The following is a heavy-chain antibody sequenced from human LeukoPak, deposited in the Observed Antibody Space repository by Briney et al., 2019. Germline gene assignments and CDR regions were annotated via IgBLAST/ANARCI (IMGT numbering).Heavy chain of an antibody. CDR2: ISGSDGST. V-gene: IGHV3-23*01. CDR1: GFTFSSYA. J-gene: IGHJ6*03. Sequence: GGSLRLSCAASGFTFSSYAMSWVRQAPGKGLEWVSFISGSDGSTYYADSVQGRFTISRDNSKNTLYLQMNSLRAEDTAVYYCARDPPYYYYYMDVWGKGTTVTVSS. CDR3: ARDPPYYYYYMDV.